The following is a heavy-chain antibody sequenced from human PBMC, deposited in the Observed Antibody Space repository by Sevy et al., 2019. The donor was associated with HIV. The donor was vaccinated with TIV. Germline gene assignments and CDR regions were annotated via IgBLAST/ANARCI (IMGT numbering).Heavy chain of an antibody. V-gene: IGHV4-39*01. CDR1: GGSISSSSYY. CDR2: IYYSGST. D-gene: IGHD4-4*01. Sequence: SETLSLTCTVSGGSISSSSYYWGWIRQPPGKGLEWIGSIYYSGSTYYNPSLKSRVTISVDTSKNQFSLKLSSVTAADTAVYYCARHEYYSTGNYYYYYGMDVWGQGTTVTVSS. J-gene: IGHJ6*02. CDR3: ARHEYYSTGNYYYYYGMDV.